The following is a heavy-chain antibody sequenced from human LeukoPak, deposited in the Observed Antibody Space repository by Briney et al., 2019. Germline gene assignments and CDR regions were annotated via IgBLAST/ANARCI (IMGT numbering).Heavy chain of an antibody. CDR2: ISGSGGST. CDR1: GFTFSNYW. D-gene: IGHD4-17*01. J-gene: IGHJ4*02. CDR3: AKYNGDALYYFDY. V-gene: IGHV3-23*01. Sequence: GGSLRLSCAASGFTFSNYWMNWVRQAPGKGLEWVSAISGSGGSTYYADSVKGRFTISRDNSKNTLYLQMNSLRAEDTAVYYCAKYNGDALYYFDYWGQGTLVTVSS.